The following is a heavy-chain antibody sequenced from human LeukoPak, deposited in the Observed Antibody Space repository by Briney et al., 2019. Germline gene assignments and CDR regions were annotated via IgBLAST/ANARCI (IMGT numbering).Heavy chain of an antibody. CDR1: GAYINSYY. CDR3: ARGGTYSGDNWFDP. D-gene: IGHD1-26*01. V-gene: IGHV4-59*01. Sequence: SETLSLTCTVSGAYINSYYWSWIRQPPGKGLEWIGYIYYNGHTDYNPSLKSQIIISVDTSKNQFSLKLTSVTAADTAVYYCARGGTYSGDNWFDPWGQGTLVTVSS. J-gene: IGHJ5*02. CDR2: IYYNGHT.